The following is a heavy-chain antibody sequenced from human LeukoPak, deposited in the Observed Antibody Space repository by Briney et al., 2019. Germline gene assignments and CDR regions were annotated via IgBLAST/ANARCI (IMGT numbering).Heavy chain of an antibody. V-gene: IGHV4-59*01. CDR2: NYYSGST. J-gene: IGHJ4*02. Sequence: PAETLSLTCTVSGGSISSYYWSWVRQPPGKGLEWIGYNYYSGSTNYNPSLKSRVTISVDTSKNQFSMKLSSVTAADTAVYYCARRGGIAAAGTYDYWGQGTLVTVSS. CDR3: ARRGGIAAAGTYDY. CDR1: GGSISSYY. D-gene: IGHD6-13*01.